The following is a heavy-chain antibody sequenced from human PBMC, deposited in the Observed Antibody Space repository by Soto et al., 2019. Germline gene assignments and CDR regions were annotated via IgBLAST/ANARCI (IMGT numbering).Heavy chain of an antibody. Sequence: SETLSLTCAVSGGSISSSNWWSWVRQPPGKGLEWIGEIHHSGSTNCNPSLKSRVTISVDTSKNQFSLKLSSVTAADTAMYYCARPQCIGAYHDLFSIWGPGTMVTV. J-gene: IGHJ3*01. V-gene: IGHV4-4*02. CDR2: IHHSGST. D-gene: IGHD3-22*01. CDR1: GGSISSSNW. CDR3: ARPQCIGAYHDLFSI.